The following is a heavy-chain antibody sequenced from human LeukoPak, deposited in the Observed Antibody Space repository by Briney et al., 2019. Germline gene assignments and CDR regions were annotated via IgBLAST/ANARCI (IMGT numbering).Heavy chain of an antibody. CDR3: ARAYSRSRFDY. CDR2: IDPSDSYN. V-gene: IGHV5-10-1*01. Sequence: GESLKISRKCSGYNFTNYWISRVRQMPGQGLEWMGTIDPSDSYNNYSPSFQGHVTISADKSISTAYLQWSSLKASDTAMYYCARAYSRSRFDYWGQGTLVTVSS. CDR1: GYNFTNYW. J-gene: IGHJ4*02. D-gene: IGHD6-6*01.